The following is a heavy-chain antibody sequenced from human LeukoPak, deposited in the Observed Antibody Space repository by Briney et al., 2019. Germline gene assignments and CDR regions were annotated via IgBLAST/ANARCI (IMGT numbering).Heavy chain of an antibody. J-gene: IGHJ5*01. CDR3: VRGGVWGLSSNWLES. D-gene: IGHD7-27*01. V-gene: IGHV3-13*04. CDR1: GFTFSSHD. CDR2: FIPAGDR. Sequence: GGSLRLSCAASGFTFSSHDMHWVRQAAGKGLEWVSGFIPAGDRYYAESVKGRFTISRENAKSSLYLQMNSLRVGDTAVYYCVRGGVWGLSSNWLESWGQRIPVTVSS.